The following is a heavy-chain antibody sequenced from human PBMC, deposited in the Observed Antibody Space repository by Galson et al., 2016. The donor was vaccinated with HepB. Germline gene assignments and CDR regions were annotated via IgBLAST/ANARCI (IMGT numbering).Heavy chain of an antibody. D-gene: IGHD3-10*01. CDR3: AKPPSGDDDAFHI. V-gene: IGHV3-30*18. CDR1: GSSFSSYV. CDR2: ISYDGKTK. J-gene: IGHJ3*02. Sequence: SLRLSCAASGSSFSSYVMHWVRQAPGKGLEWVAVISYDGKTKFYRDSVKGRFTISRDHSKSTLYLQMNSLRVEDTAVYFCAKPPSGDDDAFHIWGQGTLVTVSS.